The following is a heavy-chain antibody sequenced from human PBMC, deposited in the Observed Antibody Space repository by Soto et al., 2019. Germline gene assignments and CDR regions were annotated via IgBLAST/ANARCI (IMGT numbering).Heavy chain of an antibody. D-gene: IGHD2-2*01. CDR2: IYHSGST. V-gene: IGHV4-30-2*01. CDR1: GGSISSGVYS. J-gene: IGHJ3*02. Sequence: SETLSLTCAVSGGSISSGVYSRIWIRQPPGKGLEWIGYIYHSGSTYYNPSLKSRVTISVDRSKNQFSLKLSSVTAADTAVYYCARGGIVVVPAAMGAFDIWGQGTMVTVSS. CDR3: ARGGIVVVPAAMGAFDI.